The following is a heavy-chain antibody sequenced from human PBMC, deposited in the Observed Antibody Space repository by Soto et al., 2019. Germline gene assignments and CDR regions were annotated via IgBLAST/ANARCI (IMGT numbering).Heavy chain of an antibody. CDR1: GGSISSYY. Sequence: PSETLSLTCTVSGGSISSYYWSWIRKPPGKGLEWIGYIYHSGSTYYNPSLKSRVTISVDRSKNQFSLKLSSVTAADTAVYYCAGSGYYHNSCMDVWGQGTTVTVSS. J-gene: IGHJ6*02. CDR2: IYHSGST. D-gene: IGHD3-22*01. CDR3: AGSGYYHNSCMDV. V-gene: IGHV4-59*04.